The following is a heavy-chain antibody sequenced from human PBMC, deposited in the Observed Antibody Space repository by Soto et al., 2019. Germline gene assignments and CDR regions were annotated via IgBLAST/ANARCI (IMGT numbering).Heavy chain of an antibody. V-gene: IGHV1-46*01. J-gene: IGHJ4*02. CDR2: ISPSGGQT. D-gene: IGHD2-15*01. Sequence: QVQMVQSGTEVKKPGASVKLSCKASGYTFTNYNVFWVRQAPGQGLEWMGIISPSGGQTNYADKFQGRVTLTSDTSTSTVYMEMTTLTSDDTAVYYCARDWALQAVSTRWVTDYWGQGTLVTVSS. CDR3: ARDWALQAVSTRWVTDY. CDR1: GYTFTNYN.